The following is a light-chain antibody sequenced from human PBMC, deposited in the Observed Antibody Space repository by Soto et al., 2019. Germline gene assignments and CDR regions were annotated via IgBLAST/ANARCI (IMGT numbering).Light chain of an antibody. CDR3: QQYNNWPYT. Sequence: EIVMTQSPATLSVSPGERATLSCWASQSVSSNLVWYQQKPGQAPRLLIYGASTRATGIPGRFSGSGSGTEFVLTISSLQSEDFAVYYCQQYNNWPYTFGQGTKLEIK. CDR1: QSVSSN. V-gene: IGKV3-15*01. J-gene: IGKJ2*01. CDR2: GAS.